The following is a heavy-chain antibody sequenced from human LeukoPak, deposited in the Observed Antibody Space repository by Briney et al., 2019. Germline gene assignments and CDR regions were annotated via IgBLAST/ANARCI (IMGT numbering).Heavy chain of an antibody. D-gene: IGHD2-2*01. CDR3: AKDKARYCSSTSCYILDY. CDR1: AFTFSSYA. V-gene: IGHV3-23*01. J-gene: IGHJ4*02. CDR2: ISGSGGST. Sequence: GGSLRLSCAASAFTFSSYAMSLVRQAPGKGLEWVSAISGSGGSTYYADSVKGRFTISRDNSKNTLYLQMNSLRAEDTAVYYCAKDKARYCSSTSCYILDYWGQGTLVTVSS.